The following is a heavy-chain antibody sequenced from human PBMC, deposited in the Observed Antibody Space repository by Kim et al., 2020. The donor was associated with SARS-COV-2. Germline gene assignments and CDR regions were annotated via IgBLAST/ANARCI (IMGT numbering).Heavy chain of an antibody. J-gene: IGHJ4*02. CDR3: ARDGPRIIQLSSPTPIDY. CDR1: GYTFTSYG. CDR2: ISAYNGNT. V-gene: IGHV1-18*01. Sequence: ASVKVSCKASGYTFTSYGISWVRQAPGQGLEWMGWISAYNGNTNYAQKLQGRVTMTTDTSTSTAYMELRSLRSDDTAVYYCARDGPRIIQLSSPTPIDYWGGGTLVTVSA. D-gene: IGHD5-18*01.